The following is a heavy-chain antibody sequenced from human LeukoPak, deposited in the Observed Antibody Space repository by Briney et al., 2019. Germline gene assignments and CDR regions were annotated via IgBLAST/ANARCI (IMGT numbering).Heavy chain of an antibody. Sequence: SETLSLTCTVSGGSISSSSYYWGWICQPPGKGLEWIGSIYYSGSTYYNPSLKSRVTISVDTSKNQFSLKLSSVTAADTAVYYCARHASAEKAARPWYFDYWGQGTLVTVSS. J-gene: IGHJ4*02. V-gene: IGHV4-39*01. CDR3: ARHASAEKAARPWYFDY. D-gene: IGHD6-6*01. CDR2: IYYSGST. CDR1: GGSISSSSYY.